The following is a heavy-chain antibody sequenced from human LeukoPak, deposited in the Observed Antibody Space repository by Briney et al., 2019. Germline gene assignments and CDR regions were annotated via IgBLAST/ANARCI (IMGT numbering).Heavy chain of an antibody. V-gene: IGHV1-46*01. Sequence: GASVKVSCKASGYTFTSYYMHWVRQAPGQGLEWMGIINPSGGSTSYAQKFQGRVTMTRDMSTSTVYMELSSLRSEDTAVYYCARDPITMVRGVMPIFDYWGQGTLVTVSS. CDR1: GYTFTSYY. D-gene: IGHD3-10*01. CDR3: ARDPITMVRGVMPIFDY. CDR2: INPSGGST. J-gene: IGHJ4*02.